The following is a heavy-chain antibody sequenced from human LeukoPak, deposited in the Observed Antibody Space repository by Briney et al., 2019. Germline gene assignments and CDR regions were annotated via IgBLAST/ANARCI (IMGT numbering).Heavy chain of an antibody. J-gene: IGHJ4*02. D-gene: IGHD6-19*01. CDR1: GFTFSSYA. CDR2: ISYDGSNK. Sequence: PGRSLRLSCAASGFTFSSYAMHWVRQAPGKGLEWVSVISYDGSNKYYADSVKGRFTISRDNSKNTLYLQMNSLRAEDTAVYYCARDEGNSGYSSGWPLDYWGQGTLVTVSS. CDR3: ARDEGNSGYSSGWPLDY. V-gene: IGHV3-30-3*01.